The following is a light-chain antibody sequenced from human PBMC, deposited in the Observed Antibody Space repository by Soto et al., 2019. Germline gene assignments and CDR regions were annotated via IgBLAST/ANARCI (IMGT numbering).Light chain of an antibody. J-gene: IGKJ4*01. Sequence: EIVMTQSPATLSVSPGERATLSCRASQSVNSNLAWYRQKPGQAPRLLISDASTRATGVPARVSGSGSGTEFTLTISSLQSEDSGIYYCQQYNFWPALTFGGGTKVEIK. V-gene: IGKV3-15*01. CDR2: DAS. CDR1: QSVNSN. CDR3: QQYNFWPALT.